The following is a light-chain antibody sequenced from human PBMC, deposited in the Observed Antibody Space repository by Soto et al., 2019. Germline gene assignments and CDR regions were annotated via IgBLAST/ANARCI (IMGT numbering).Light chain of an antibody. CDR1: EDINSR. CDR3: QQADSFPIT. CDR2: AAF. V-gene: IGKV1-12*01. Sequence: DIQITQSPPSLCASVVGRVTISCRASEDINSRLAWYQQKPGNAPKLLIYAAFILQSGVPSRFSGYGSGTDFTLSISSLQPQDFATYYCQQADSFPITFGQGTRLEI. J-gene: IGKJ5*01.